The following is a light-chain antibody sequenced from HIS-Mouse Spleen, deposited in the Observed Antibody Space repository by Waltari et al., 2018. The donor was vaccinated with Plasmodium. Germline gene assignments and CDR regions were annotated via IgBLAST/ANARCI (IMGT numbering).Light chain of an antibody. CDR1: SSDVGGYNY. CDR2: EVS. V-gene: IGLV2-14*01. CDR3: SSYTSSSTLDV. J-gene: IGLJ1*01. Sequence: QSALTQPAPVSGSPGQSITISFTGTSSDVGGYNYASWYQQHPGKAPKLMIYEVSNRPSGVSNRFSGSKSGNTASLTISGLQAEDEADYYCSSYTSSSTLDVFGTGTKVTVL.